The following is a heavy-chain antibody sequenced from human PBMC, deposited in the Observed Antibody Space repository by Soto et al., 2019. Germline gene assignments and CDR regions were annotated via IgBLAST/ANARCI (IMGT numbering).Heavy chain of an antibody. CDR2: ISSNSAYI. J-gene: IGHJ5*02. V-gene: IGHV3-21*01. Sequence: RGGSLRLSCAASVFTFRSFTMNWVRQAPGKGLEWVSTISSNSAYIYYTDALRGRFTISRDNAKNSLHLQMNSLRAEDTAVYYCTRDASRDSSARGWFDPWGPGTLVTVSS. D-gene: IGHD6-13*01. CDR3: TRDASRDSSARGWFDP. CDR1: VFTFRSFT.